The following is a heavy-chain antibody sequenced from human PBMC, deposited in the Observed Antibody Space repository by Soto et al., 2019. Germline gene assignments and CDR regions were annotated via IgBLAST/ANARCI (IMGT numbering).Heavy chain of an antibody. CDR3: AKDRDYGGNGRTYYFDY. CDR2: ISGSGGGT. J-gene: IGHJ4*02. Sequence: EVQLLESGGGLVQPGGSLRLSCAASGFTFSSYAMSWVRQAPGKGLEWVLAISGSGGGTYYADSVKGRFTISRDNSKNTLYLQMNSLRAEDTAVYYCAKDRDYGGNGRTYYFDYWGQGTLVTVSS. D-gene: IGHD4-17*01. V-gene: IGHV3-23*01. CDR1: GFTFSSYA.